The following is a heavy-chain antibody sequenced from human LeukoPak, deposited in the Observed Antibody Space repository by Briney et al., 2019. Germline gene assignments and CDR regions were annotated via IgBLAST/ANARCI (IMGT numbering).Heavy chain of an antibody. J-gene: IGHJ4*02. V-gene: IGHV6-1*01. CDR1: GDSVSIDGAS. Sequence: SQTLSLTSAISGDSVSIDGASWNWIRHSPSRGLEWLGSTYYRSQQWHSDYAPSVKDRITLNPDTSKTQFSLQLTSMTPEDTAVYYCGRETDFGVVTNWGQGTLVTVSS. D-gene: IGHD3-3*01. CDR3: GRETDFGVVTN. CDR2: TYYRSQQWHS.